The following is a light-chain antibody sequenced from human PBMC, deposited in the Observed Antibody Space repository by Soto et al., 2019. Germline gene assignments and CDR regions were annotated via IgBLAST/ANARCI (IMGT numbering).Light chain of an antibody. Sequence: EIVLTQSPATLSLSPGERATLSCRASQSVSTYLAWYQQKPGQAPRLLIYDASNRATGIPARFSGSGSGTDFTLTIISLEPEALAVYYCHQRINWPRFTCGQGTKVEIK. CDR2: DAS. V-gene: IGKV3-11*01. CDR1: QSVSTY. J-gene: IGKJ2*01. CDR3: HQRINWPRFT.